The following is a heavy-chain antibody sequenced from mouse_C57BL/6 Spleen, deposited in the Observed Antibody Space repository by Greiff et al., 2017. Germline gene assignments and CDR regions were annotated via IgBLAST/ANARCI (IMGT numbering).Heavy chain of an antibody. CDR3: AREDYTRAMDY. CDR2: INYDGSST. J-gene: IGHJ4*01. CDR1: GFTFSDYY. Sequence: DVQLQESEGGLVQPGSSMKLSCTASGFTFSDYYMAWVRQVPEKGLEWVANINYDGSSTYYLDSLKSRFIISRDNAKNILYLQMSSLKSEDTATYYCAREDYTRAMDYWGQGTSVTVSS. V-gene: IGHV5-16*01. D-gene: IGHD2-12*01.